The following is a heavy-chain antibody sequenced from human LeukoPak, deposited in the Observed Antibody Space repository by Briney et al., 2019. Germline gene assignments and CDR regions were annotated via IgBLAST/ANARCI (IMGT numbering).Heavy chain of an antibody. J-gene: IGHJ4*02. D-gene: IGHD3-10*01. CDR3: AKDARGYFDY. CDR1: GFTFSSYG. V-gene: IGHV3-33*06. CDR2: IWYDGSNK. Sequence: GGSLRLSCAASGFTFSSYGMHWVRQAPGKGLEGVAVIWYDGSNKYYANSVKGRFTISRDNSKNTLYLKMNRLRAEDTAVYYCAKDARGYFDYWGQGTLVTVSS.